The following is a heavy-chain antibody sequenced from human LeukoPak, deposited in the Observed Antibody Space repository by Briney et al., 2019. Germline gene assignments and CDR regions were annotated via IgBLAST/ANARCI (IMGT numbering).Heavy chain of an antibody. J-gene: IGHJ4*02. CDR1: GYTFTSYD. CDR3: ARFRGRYCSSTSCFQYFDY. Sequence: ASVKVSCKASGYTFTSYDINWVRQATGQGLEWMGWMNPNSGNTGYAQKFQGRVTITRNTSISTAYMELSSLRSEDTAVDYCARFRGRYCSSTSCFQYFDYWGQGTLVTVSS. D-gene: IGHD2-2*01. CDR2: MNPNSGNT. V-gene: IGHV1-8*03.